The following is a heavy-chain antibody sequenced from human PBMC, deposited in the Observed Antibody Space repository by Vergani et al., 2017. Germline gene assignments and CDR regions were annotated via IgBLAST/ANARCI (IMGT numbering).Heavy chain of an antibody. CDR3: ARMHSYGLIPPHSMDG. V-gene: IGHV4-61*02. Sequence: QVQLQESGPGLVKPSQTLSLTCTVSGGSISSGSYYWSWIRQPAGKGLGWIGRIYTSGSTNYNPSLKSRVTISVDTDKNQFSLKLSAVPAEDTAVYYCARMHSYGLIPPHSMDGWGQGTTVTVSS. CDR1: GGSISSGSYY. D-gene: IGHD5-18*01. CDR2: IYTSGST. J-gene: IGHJ6*02.